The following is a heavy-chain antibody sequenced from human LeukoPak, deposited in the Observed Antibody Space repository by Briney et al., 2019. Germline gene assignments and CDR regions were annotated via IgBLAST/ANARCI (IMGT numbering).Heavy chain of an antibody. CDR3: ARAWYFDL. CDR2: TNHSGST. V-gene: IGHV4-34*01. CDR1: GGSFSGYY. J-gene: IGHJ2*01. Sequence: SETLSLTCAVYGGSFSGYYWCWIRQPPGKGLEWIGETNHSGSTNYNPSLKSRVAISVDTSKNQFSLKLSSVTAADTAVYYCARAWYFDLWGRGTLVTVSS.